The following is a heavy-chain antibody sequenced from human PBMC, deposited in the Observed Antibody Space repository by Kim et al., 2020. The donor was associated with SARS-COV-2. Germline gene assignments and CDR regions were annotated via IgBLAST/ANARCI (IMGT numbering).Heavy chain of an antibody. V-gene: IGHV4-39*01. CDR3: TRHLHSSSGVFDF. CDR1: RASINTYSYY. J-gene: IGHJ4*02. Sequence: SETLSLTCTVSRASINTYSYYWGWIRQSPGRGLEWTGSVFITGSAYRNPALESRVTLSVDTSKNQFSLNLTSVTAADTAIYYCTRHLHSSSGVFDFWGQG. D-gene: IGHD6-25*01. CDR2: VFITGSA.